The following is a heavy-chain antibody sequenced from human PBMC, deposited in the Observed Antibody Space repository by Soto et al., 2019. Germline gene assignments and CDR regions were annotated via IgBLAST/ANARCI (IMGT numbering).Heavy chain of an antibody. Sequence: GASVKGSCKASGYTFTDHYMHWVRQAPGQGLEWMGIINPSGGSTSYAQKFQGRVTMTRDTSTSTVYMELSSLRSEDTAVYYCARDLTVVVPAAKRGYYYYGMDVWGQGTTVTVSS. D-gene: IGHD2-2*01. CDR3: ARDLTVVVPAAKRGYYYYGMDV. J-gene: IGHJ6*02. V-gene: IGHV1-46*01. CDR1: GYTFTDHY. CDR2: INPSGGST.